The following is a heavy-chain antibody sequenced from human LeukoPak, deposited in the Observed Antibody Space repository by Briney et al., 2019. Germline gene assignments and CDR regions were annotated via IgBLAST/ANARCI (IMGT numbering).Heavy chain of an antibody. Sequence: SQTLSLTCAVSGGSISSGGYSWSWIRQPPGKGLEWIGYIYHSGSTNYNPSLKSRVTISVDTSKNQFSLKLSSVTAADTAVYYCARGGSSSWYRLPWFDPWGQGTLVTVSS. CDR3: ARGGSSSWYRLPWFDP. D-gene: IGHD6-13*01. CDR2: IYHSGST. CDR1: GGSISSGGYS. V-gene: IGHV4-30-2*01. J-gene: IGHJ5*02.